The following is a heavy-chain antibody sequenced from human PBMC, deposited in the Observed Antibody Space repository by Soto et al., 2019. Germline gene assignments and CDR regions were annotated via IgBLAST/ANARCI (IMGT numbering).Heavy chain of an antibody. V-gene: IGHV1-69*08. Sequence: QVQLVQSGAEVREPGSSVKVSCKPSGGTFTNYSISWVRQAPGQGLEWMGRIIPILGRANYAQRFKGRVSITADKFTSTVYVEVYSLVSDDTAVYYCATDGGFCTGGSCNWGQGTLVTVSS. CDR2: IIPILGRA. J-gene: IGHJ4*02. CDR1: GGTFTNYS. CDR3: ATDGGFCTGGSCN. D-gene: IGHD2-15*01.